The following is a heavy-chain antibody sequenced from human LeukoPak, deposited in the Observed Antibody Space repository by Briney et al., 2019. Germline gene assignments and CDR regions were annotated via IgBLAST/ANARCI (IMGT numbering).Heavy chain of an antibody. J-gene: IGHJ4*02. Sequence: GGSLRLSCAASGFTFSSYAMSWVRQAPGKGLEWVSAISGSGGSTYYADSVKGRFTISRDNSKNTPYLQLNSLRAEDTAVYYCAIAEIQNFLFDYWGQGTLVTVSS. CDR1: GFTFSSYA. CDR2: ISGSGGST. V-gene: IGHV3-23*01. CDR3: AIAEIQNFLFDY. D-gene: IGHD2/OR15-2a*01.